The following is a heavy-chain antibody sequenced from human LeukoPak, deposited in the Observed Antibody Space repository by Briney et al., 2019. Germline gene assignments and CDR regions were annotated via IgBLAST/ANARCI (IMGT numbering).Heavy chain of an antibody. CDR1: GFTFGDYA. V-gene: IGHV3-49*03. D-gene: IGHD3-22*01. Sequence: GGSLRLSCTASGFTFGDYAMSWFRQAPGKGLGWVGFIRSKAYGGTTEYAASVKGRFTISRDDSKSIAYLQMNSLKTEDTAVYYCTRSYYYDSSGTAGYWGQGTLVTVSS. J-gene: IGHJ4*02. CDR3: TRSYYYDSSGTAGY. CDR2: IRSKAYGGTT.